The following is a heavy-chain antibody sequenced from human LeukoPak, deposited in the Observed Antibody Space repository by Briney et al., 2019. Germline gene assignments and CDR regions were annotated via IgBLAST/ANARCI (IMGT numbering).Heavy chain of an antibody. CDR2: IYYSGST. D-gene: IGHD1-20*01. J-gene: IGHJ6*02. V-gene: IGHV4-59*01. Sequence: SETLSLTCTVSGGSISFYYWSWIRQPPGKGLEWIGYIYYSGSTNYNPSLKSRVTISVDTSKNQFSLKLSSVTAADTAVYYCARERYNWNRYGMDVWGQGTTVTVSS. CDR1: GGSISFYY. CDR3: ARERYNWNRYGMDV.